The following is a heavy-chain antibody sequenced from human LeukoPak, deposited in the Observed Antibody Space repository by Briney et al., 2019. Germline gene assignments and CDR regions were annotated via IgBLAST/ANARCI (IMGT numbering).Heavy chain of an antibody. CDR3: ARDRVTIFGVVILGVSDY. J-gene: IGHJ4*02. D-gene: IGHD3-3*01. Sequence: ASVKVSCKASGYTFTSYGISWVRQAPGQGLEWMGWISAYNGKANYAQKLQARVTMTTDTSTRTGYMELRSLRSDDTAVYYCARDRVTIFGVVILGVSDYWGQGTLVTVSS. CDR1: GYTFTSYG. V-gene: IGHV1-18*01. CDR2: ISAYNGKA.